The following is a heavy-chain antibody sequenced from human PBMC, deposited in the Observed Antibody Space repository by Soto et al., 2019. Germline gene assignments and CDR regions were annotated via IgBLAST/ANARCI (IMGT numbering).Heavy chain of an antibody. V-gene: IGHV3-7*05. CDR2: IKQDGSEK. D-gene: IGHD3-22*01. CDR3: ASRTYNYYDSSGYSPCDL. J-gene: IGHJ2*01. Sequence: EVQLVESGGGLVQPGGSLSLSCAASGFTFSSYWMSWVRQAPGKGLEWVANIKQDGSEKYYVDSVKGRFTISRDNATNSLYLQMNSLRAEDTAVYYCASRTYNYYDSSGYSPCDLLGRGTLVTVSS. CDR1: GFTFSSYW.